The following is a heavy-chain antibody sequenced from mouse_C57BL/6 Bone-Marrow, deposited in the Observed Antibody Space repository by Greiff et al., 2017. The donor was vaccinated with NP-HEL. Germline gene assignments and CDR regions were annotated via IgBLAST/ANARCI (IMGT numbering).Heavy chain of an antibody. J-gene: IGHJ2*01. Sequence: EVMLVESGGGLVQPGGSLKLSCAASGFTFSDYGMAWVRQAPRKGPEWVAFISNLAYSIYYADTVTGRFTISRENAKNTLYLEMSSLRSEDTAMYYCARRRWDGYFDYWGKGTTLTVSS. CDR3: ARRRWDGYFDY. D-gene: IGHD4-1*01. CDR2: ISNLAYSI. V-gene: IGHV5-15*04. CDR1: GFTFSDYG.